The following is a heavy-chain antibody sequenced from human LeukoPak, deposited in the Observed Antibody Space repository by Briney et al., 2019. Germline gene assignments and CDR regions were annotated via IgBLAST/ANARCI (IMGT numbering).Heavy chain of an antibody. CDR2: ISGSGAST. D-gene: IGHD3-9*01. V-gene: IGHV3-23*01. CDR1: GFTFSTYG. Sequence: GGTLRLSCAASGFTFSTYGMSWVRQAPGKGLEWVSSISGSGASTHYADSVKGRFTISRDNSKNTLYLQMNSLRAEDTAVYYCANLHYDILTGYIYYFDYWGQGTLVTVSS. J-gene: IGHJ4*02. CDR3: ANLHYDILTGYIYYFDY.